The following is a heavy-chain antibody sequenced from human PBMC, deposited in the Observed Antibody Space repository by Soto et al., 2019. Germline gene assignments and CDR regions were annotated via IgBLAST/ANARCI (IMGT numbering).Heavy chain of an antibody. CDR3: AAYYGDYNDAFDI. D-gene: IGHD4-17*01. Sequence: QMQLVQSGPEVKKPGTSVKVSCKASGFTFTSSAVQWVRQARGQRLEWIGWTVVGSGNTNYAQKFQERVTITRDMSTSTAYMELSSLRSEDTAVYYCAAYYGDYNDAFDIWGEGTMVTVSS. J-gene: IGHJ3*02. CDR1: GFTFTSSA. CDR2: TVVGSGNT. V-gene: IGHV1-58*01.